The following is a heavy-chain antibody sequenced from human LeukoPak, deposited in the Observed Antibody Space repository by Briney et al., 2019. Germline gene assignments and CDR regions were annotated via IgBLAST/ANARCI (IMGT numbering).Heavy chain of an antibody. Sequence: GSLRLSCAASGLTFMTYAMSWVRQAPGKGLEWVSSISDSGGYTFYADSVKGRFTISRDNSKNTLYLQMHSLRAEDTAVYYCAKESLRVVPSATFDYWGQGTLVTVSS. CDR2: ISDSGGYT. J-gene: IGHJ4*02. D-gene: IGHD2-2*01. CDR1: GLTFMTYA. V-gene: IGHV3-23*01. CDR3: AKESLRVVPSATFDY.